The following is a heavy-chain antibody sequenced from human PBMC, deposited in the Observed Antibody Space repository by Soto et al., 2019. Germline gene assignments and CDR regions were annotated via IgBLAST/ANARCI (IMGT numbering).Heavy chain of an antibody. CDR1: GYTFTRYA. CDR2: INARNGNT. D-gene: IGHD1-1*01. V-gene: IGHV1-3*01. J-gene: IGHJ4*02. Sequence: QVLLVQSGAEVTKPGASVKVSCKASGYTFTRYAMHWVRQAPGQGLEWMGWINARNGNTKYSQKFQDRVTITRDTSASTAYMELSSLRSEATAIYSCARDETFAWNDDLDFWGQGTLVTVSS. CDR3: ARDETFAWNDDLDF.